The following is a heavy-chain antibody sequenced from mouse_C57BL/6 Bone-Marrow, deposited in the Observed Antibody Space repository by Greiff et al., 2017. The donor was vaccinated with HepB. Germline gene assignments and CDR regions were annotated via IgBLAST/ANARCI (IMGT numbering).Heavy chain of an antibody. CDR2: ISSGSSTI. CDR3: ARTTVVTYWYFDV. D-gene: IGHD1-1*01. J-gene: IGHJ1*03. Sequence: EVQLVEPGGGLVKPGGSLKLSCAASGFTFSDYGMHWVRQAPEKGLEWVAYISSGSSTIYYADTVKGRFTISRDNAKNTLFLQMTSLRSEDTAMYYCARTTVVTYWYFDVWGTGTTVTVSS. CDR1: GFTFSDYG. V-gene: IGHV5-17*01.